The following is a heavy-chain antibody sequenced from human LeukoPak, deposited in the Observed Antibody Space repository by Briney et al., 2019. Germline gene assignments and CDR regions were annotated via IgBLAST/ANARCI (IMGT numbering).Heavy chain of an antibody. Sequence: NPSETLSLTCTVSGGSISSYYWSWIRQPPGKGLEWIGYIYYSGSTNYNPSLKSRVTISVDTSKNQFSLKLSSVTAADTAVYYCARDRDRYCSGGSRYHDAFDIWGQGTMVTVSS. V-gene: IGHV4-59*01. D-gene: IGHD2-15*01. CDR2: IYYSGST. CDR1: GGSISSYY. CDR3: ARDRDRYCSGGSRYHDAFDI. J-gene: IGHJ3*02.